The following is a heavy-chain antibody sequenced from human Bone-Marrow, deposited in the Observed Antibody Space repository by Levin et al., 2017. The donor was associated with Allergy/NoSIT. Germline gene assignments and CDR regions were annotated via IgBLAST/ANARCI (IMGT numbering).Heavy chain of an antibody. CDR1: GFTFSSYE. D-gene: IGHD3-22*01. Sequence: PGGSLRLSCAASGFTFSSYEMNWVRQAPGKGLEWVSYISSSGSTIYYADSVKGRFTISRDNAKNSLYLQMNSLRAEDTAVYYCARVPTTMIVVVSYDAFDIWGQGTMVTVSS. CDR2: ISSSGSTI. CDR3: ARVPTTMIVVVSYDAFDI. V-gene: IGHV3-48*03. J-gene: IGHJ3*02.